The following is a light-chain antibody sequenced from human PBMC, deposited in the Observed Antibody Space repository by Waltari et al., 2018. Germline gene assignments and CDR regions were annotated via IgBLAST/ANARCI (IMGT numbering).Light chain of an antibody. J-gene: IGKJ1*01. CDR2: KAS. Sequence: DIQMTQSPSTLSASVGDKVSITCRASQSVSNWLAWYQQKPGKAPKLLIYKASSLESGVPSRFSGSGSGTEFTLPISSLQPDDFATYFCQQYYSYVVTFGQGTKVEIK. CDR3: QQYYSYVVT. CDR1: QSVSNW. V-gene: IGKV1-5*03.